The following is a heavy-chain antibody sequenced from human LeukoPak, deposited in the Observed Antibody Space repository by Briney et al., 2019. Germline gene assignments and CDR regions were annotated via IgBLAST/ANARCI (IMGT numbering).Heavy chain of an antibody. J-gene: IGHJ4*02. CDR2: INPNSGGT. D-gene: IGHD6-6*01. V-gene: IGHV1-2*06. CDR1: GYTFTGYY. CDR3: ARERRLVLIG. Sequence: ASVKVSCKAAGYTFTGYYMFWVRQAPGQGLEWMGRINPNSGGTNYAQKFQGRVTMTRDTSTSTVYMELSSLRSEDTAVYYCARERRLVLIGWGQGTLVTVSS.